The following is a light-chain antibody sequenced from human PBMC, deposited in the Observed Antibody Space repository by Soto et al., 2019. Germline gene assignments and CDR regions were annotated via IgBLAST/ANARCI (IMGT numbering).Light chain of an antibody. J-gene: IGLJ1*01. CDR3: SSYTSSSPYV. Sequence: SALTQPASVSGSPGQSITISCTGTSSDVGGYNYVSWYQQHPGKAPKLMIYDVSNRPSGVSNRFSGSKSGNTASLTISGLQAEAEADYYCSSYTSSSPYVFGTGTKLTVL. CDR1: SSDVGGYNY. V-gene: IGLV2-14*01. CDR2: DVS.